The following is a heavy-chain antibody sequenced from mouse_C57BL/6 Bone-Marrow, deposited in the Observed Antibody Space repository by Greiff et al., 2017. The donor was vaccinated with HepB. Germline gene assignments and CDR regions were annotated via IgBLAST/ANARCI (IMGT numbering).Heavy chain of an antibody. CDR3: ARGRSTVGYFDV. CDR1: GYSITSGYY. Sequence: EVKLQESGPGLVKPSQSLSLTCSVTGYSITSGYYWNWIRQFPGNKLEWMGYISYDGSNNYNPSLKNRISITRDTSKNQFFLKLNSVTTEDTATYYCARGRSTVGYFDVWGTGTTVTVSS. CDR2: ISYDGSN. J-gene: IGHJ1*03. V-gene: IGHV3-6*01. D-gene: IGHD1-1*01.